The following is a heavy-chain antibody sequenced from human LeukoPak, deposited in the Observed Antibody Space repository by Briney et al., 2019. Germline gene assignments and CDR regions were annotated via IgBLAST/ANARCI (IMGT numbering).Heavy chain of an antibody. CDR1: GFTFSSYW. CDR3: AREWFASSSWSFDY. J-gene: IGHJ4*02. V-gene: IGHV3-7*01. Sequence: GGSLRLSCAASGFTFSSYWMSWVRQAPGKGLEWVANIKQDGSEKYYVDSVKGRFTISRDNAKNSLYLQMNSLRAEDTAVYYCAREWFASSSWSFDYWGQGTLVTVSS. D-gene: IGHD6-13*01. CDR2: IKQDGSEK.